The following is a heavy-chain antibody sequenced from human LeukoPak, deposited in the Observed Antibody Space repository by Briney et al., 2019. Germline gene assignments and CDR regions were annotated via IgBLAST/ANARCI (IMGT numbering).Heavy chain of an antibody. CDR3: ARERVDMDV. Sequence: ASVKVSCKASGYTFTGYYMHWVRQAPGQGLEWMGWINPNSGGTNYAQKFQARVTMTRDTSISTAYMGLSRLRSDDTAVYYCARERVDMDVWGKGTTVTVSS. CDR2: INPNSGGT. V-gene: IGHV1-2*02. CDR1: GYTFTGYY. D-gene: IGHD2-15*01. J-gene: IGHJ6*03.